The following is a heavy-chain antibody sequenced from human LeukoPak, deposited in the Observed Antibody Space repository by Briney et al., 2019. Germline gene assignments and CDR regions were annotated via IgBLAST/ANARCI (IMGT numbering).Heavy chain of an antibody. CDR1: GFTFSSYA. Sequence: GGSLRLSCAASGFTFSSYAMHWVRQAPGKELEWVAVISYDGSNKYYADSVKGRFTISRDNSKNTLYLQMNSLRAEDTAVYYCARDSRVSDFDYWGQGTLVTVSS. CDR2: ISYDGSNK. D-gene: IGHD6-13*01. V-gene: IGHV3-30-3*01. J-gene: IGHJ4*02. CDR3: ARDSRVSDFDY.